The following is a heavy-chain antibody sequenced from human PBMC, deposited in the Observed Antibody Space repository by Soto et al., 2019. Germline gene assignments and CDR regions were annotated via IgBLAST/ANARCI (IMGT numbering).Heavy chain of an antibody. J-gene: IGHJ4*02. CDR1: GFTFGSFS. D-gene: IGHD5-18*01. Sequence: EVQLLESGGDLVQPGWSLRLSCAASGFTFGSFSMTWVRQAPGKGLEWVSTIGPGGATYYADSVRGRFTISRDISKNTVYLQMNNLRAEDTALYYCAKGSYGFYYEYWGQGTLVTVSS. CDR2: IGPGGAT. CDR3: AKGSYGFYYEY. V-gene: IGHV3-23*01.